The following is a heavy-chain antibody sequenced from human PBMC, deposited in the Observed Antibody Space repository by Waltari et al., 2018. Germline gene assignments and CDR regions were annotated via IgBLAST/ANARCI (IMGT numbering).Heavy chain of an antibody. V-gene: IGHV3-23*01. CDR3: ASNRRIAVAGNFDY. Sequence: EVQLLESGGGLVQPGGSLILSCAASGFTFSRYAMSWVRQAPGKGLGWVSAISGSGGSTYYADSVKGRFTISRDNSKNTLYLQMNSLRAEDTAVYYCASNRRIAVAGNFDYWGQGTLVTVSS. J-gene: IGHJ4*02. D-gene: IGHD6-19*01. CDR1: GFTFSRYA. CDR2: ISGSGGST.